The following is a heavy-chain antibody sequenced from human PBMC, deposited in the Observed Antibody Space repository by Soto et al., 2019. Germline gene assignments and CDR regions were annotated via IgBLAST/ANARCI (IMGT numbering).Heavy chain of an antibody. J-gene: IGHJ4*02. CDR1: GVSISNYY. CDR2: IYYSGST. CDR3: ARGAVSSWYT. D-gene: IGHD6-13*01. V-gene: IGHV4-59*06. Sequence: PSETLSLTCKVSGVSISNYYWGWIRQHPGKGLEWIGYIYYSGSTYYNPSLKSRVIISVDTSKNHFSLKLSSVTAADTAVYYCARGAVSSWYTWGQGTLVTVSS.